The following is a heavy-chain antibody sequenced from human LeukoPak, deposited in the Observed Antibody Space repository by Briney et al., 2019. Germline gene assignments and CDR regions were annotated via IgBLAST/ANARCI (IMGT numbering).Heavy chain of an antibody. V-gene: IGHV3-30*02. D-gene: IGHD3-3*01. CDR2: IRYDGSNK. CDR1: GFTFSSYG. CDR3: ARDLGKQYYDFWSGYSPNFDY. J-gene: IGHJ4*02. Sequence: GGSLRLSCAASGFTFSSYGMHWVRQAPGKGLEWVAFIRYDGSNKYYADSVKGRFTISRDNSKNTLYLQMNSLRAEDTAVYYCARDLGKQYYDFWSGYSPNFDYWGQGTLVTVSS.